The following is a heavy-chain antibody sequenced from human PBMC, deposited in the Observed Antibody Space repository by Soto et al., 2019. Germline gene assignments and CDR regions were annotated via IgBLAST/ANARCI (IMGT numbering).Heavy chain of an antibody. D-gene: IGHD3-22*01. CDR3: ARSPRDRYYYDSSGYPDAFDL. J-gene: IGHJ3*01. Sequence: GASVKVSCKASGYTFTGYYMHWVRQAPGQGLEWMGWINPNSGGTNYAQKFQGWVTMTRDTSISTAYMELSRLRSDDTAVYYCARSPRDRYYYDSSGYPDAFDLWGQGTLVTGSS. CDR2: INPNSGGT. CDR1: GYTFTGYY. V-gene: IGHV1-2*04.